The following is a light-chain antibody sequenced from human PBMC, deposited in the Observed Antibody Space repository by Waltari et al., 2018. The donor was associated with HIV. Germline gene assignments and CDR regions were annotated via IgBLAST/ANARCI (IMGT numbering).Light chain of an antibody. CDR2: DVS. J-gene: IGLJ2*01. CDR1: SSDVGGYNY. Sequence: QSALTQPASVSGSPGQSITISCTGTSSDVGGYNYVSWYQQHPGKAPKLVIYDVSERPSGVSNRFSGSKAGNTASLTISGLQAEDEADYNCCSYAGSSTLLFGGGTKVTGL. CDR3: CSYAGSSTLL. V-gene: IGLV2-23*01.